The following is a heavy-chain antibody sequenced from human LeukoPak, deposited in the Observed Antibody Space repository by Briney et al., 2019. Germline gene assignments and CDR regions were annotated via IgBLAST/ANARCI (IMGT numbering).Heavy chain of an antibody. J-gene: IGHJ4*02. Sequence: RASVKVSCKASGGTFSSYAISWVRQAPGQGLEWMGRIIPILGAANYAQKFQGRVTITADESTSTAYMELSSLRSEDTAVYYCARGHDAPFQIAARLDYWGQGTLVTVSS. CDR2: IIPILGAA. D-gene: IGHD6-6*01. CDR3: ARGHDAPFQIAARLDY. CDR1: GGTFSSYA. V-gene: IGHV1-69*11.